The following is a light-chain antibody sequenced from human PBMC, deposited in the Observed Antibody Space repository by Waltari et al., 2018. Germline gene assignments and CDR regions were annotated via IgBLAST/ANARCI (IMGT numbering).Light chain of an antibody. J-gene: IGKJ3*01. CDR3: QQYDSLPLT. CDR2: ATS. V-gene: IGKV1-33*01. CDR1: QDISNY. Sequence: DVQMTQSPSSRSASVGDRVTITCQASQDISNYLNWYQQKPGKTPNLLIYATSNLESGVPSRFSGGGSGTLFTFTISSLQPEDIATYYCQQYDSLPLTFGPGTTVDV.